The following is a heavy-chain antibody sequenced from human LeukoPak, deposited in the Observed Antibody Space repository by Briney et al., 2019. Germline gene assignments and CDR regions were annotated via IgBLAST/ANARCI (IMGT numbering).Heavy chain of an antibody. CDR2: ISGSGGST. Sequence: GGSLRLSCAASGFTFSSYAMSWVRQAPGKGLEWVSAISGSGGSTYYADSVKGRFTISRDNSKNTLYLQMNSLRAEDTAVYYCAKVPDCSSTSCAYYFDYWGQGTLVTVSS. CDR3: AKVPDCSSTSCAYYFDY. J-gene: IGHJ4*02. CDR1: GFTFSSYA. D-gene: IGHD2-2*01. V-gene: IGHV3-23*01.